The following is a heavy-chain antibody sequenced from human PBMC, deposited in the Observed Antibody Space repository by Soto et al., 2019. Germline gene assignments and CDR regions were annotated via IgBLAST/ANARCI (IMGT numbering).Heavy chain of an antibody. Sequence: SVKVSCKASGGTFSSYAISWVRQAPGQGLEWMGGIIPIFGTANYAQKFQGRVTITADKSTSTAYMELSSLRSEDTAVYYCAREERRFYYYGMDVWGQGTTVTVSS. J-gene: IGHJ6*02. CDR2: IIPIFGTA. V-gene: IGHV1-69*06. D-gene: IGHD3-3*01. CDR3: AREERRFYYYGMDV. CDR1: GGTFSSYA.